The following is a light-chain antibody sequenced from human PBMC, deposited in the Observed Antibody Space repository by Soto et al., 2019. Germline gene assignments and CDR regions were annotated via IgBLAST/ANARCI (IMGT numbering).Light chain of an antibody. V-gene: IGKV3-11*01. CDR2: DAS. CDR3: QQRSKWPLT. CDR1: QSVTDF. J-gene: IGKJ4*01. Sequence: LSKSAVTLSLYPGERATLSCRASQSVTDFLAWYQQKPGQAPRLLIYDASNRATGIPARFSGSGSGTDFTLTISSLEPEDFAVYYCQQRSKWPLTFGGGTKVDIK.